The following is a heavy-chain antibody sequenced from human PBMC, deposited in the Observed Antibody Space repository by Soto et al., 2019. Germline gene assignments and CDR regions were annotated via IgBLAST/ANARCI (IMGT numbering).Heavy chain of an antibody. CDR1: GFTFSSYG. V-gene: IGHV3-33*01. CDR2: IWYDGSNK. D-gene: IGHD6-6*01. J-gene: IGHJ4*02. Sequence: QVQLVESGGGVVQPGRSLRLSCAASGFTFSSYGMHWVRQAPGKGLEWVAVIWYDGSNKYYADSVKGRFTISRDNSKNTLYLQMNSLRAEDKAVYYCARDRQLAGYYFDYWGQGTLVTVSS. CDR3: ARDRQLAGYYFDY.